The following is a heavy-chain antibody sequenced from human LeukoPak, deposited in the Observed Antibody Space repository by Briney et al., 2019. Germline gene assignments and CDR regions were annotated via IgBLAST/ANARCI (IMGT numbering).Heavy chain of an antibody. V-gene: IGHV1-18*01. CDR2: ISAYNGNT. Sequence: ASVKVSCKASGYTFTSYAISWVRQAPGQGLEWMGWISAYNGNTNYAQKLQGRVTMTTDTSTSTAYMELRSLRSDDTAVYYCARDQLSIAAAGPTTLDYWGQGTLVTVSS. CDR3: ARDQLSIAAAGPTTLDY. J-gene: IGHJ4*02. CDR1: GYTFTSYA. D-gene: IGHD6-13*01.